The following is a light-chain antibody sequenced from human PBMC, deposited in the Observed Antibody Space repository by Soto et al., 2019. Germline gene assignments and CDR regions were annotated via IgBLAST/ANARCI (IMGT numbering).Light chain of an antibody. CDR1: QSISSS. V-gene: IGKV3-15*01. Sequence: EILMTQSPATLSVSPGERATLSCRASQSISSSLVWYQQKPGQARRLLIYGPSTRATGIPARFSGSGSGTEFTLTISSLQSEDVAVYYCQQNYRCPGPFGQGTKVEIK. CDR2: GPS. CDR3: QQNYRCPGP. J-gene: IGKJ1*01.